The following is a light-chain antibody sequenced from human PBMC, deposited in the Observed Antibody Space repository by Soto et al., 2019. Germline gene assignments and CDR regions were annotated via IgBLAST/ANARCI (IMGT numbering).Light chain of an antibody. J-gene: IGLJ1*01. V-gene: IGLV1-44*01. Sequence: QSELTQPPSASGTPGQRVTISCSGSSSNIGSNTVNWYQQLPGTAPKLLIYSNNQRPSGVPDRFSGSKSGTSASLAISGLQSEDEADYYCAASDDCLNASYVFRPGTKVTV. CDR3: AASDDCLNASYV. CDR2: SNN. CDR1: SSNIGSNT.